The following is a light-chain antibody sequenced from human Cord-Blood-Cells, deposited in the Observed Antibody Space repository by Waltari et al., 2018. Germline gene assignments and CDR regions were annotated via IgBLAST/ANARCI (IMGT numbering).Light chain of an antibody. CDR2: AAS. J-gene: IGKJ1*01. V-gene: IGKV1-39*01. CDR3: QQSYSTPPWT. Sequence: DIQMTQSPSSLSASVGDRVTITRRASQSISSYLNWYQQKPGKAPKLLIYAASSLQSGVPSRFSGSGSGTDFTLTISSLQPEDFATYYCQQSYSTPPWTFGQGTNVEIK. CDR1: QSISSY.